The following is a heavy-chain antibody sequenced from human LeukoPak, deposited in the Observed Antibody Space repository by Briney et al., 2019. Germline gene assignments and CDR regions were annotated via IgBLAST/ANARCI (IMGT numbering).Heavy chain of an antibody. CDR3: ARGGWDSVVIHPGFDY. Sequence: ALVKVSCKASGYTFTGYYMHWVRQAPGQGLEWMGWINPNSGGTNYAQKFQGRVTMTRDTSISTAYMELSRLRSDDTAVYYCARGGWDSVVIHPGFDYWGQGTLVTVSP. CDR2: INPNSGGT. V-gene: IGHV1-2*02. CDR1: GYTFTGYY. D-gene: IGHD3-22*01. J-gene: IGHJ4*02.